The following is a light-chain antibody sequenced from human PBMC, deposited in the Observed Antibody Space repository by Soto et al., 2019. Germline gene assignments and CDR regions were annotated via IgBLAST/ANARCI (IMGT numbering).Light chain of an antibody. Sequence: DIVMTQSPDSLAVSLGERATINCKSSQSVLYSSNNKSYLAWYQQKPGQPPKLLIYWASTRESGVPDRFSGSESGTDFTLTISSLQAEDVAVYYCQQYYTTPWTFGQGTRLEIK. V-gene: IGKV4-1*01. CDR1: QSVLYSSNNKSY. CDR2: WAS. J-gene: IGKJ5*01. CDR3: QQYYTTPWT.